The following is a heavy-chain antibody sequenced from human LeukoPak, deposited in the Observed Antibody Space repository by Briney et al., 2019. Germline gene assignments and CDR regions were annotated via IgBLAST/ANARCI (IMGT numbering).Heavy chain of an antibody. J-gene: IGHJ4*02. D-gene: IGHD2-15*01. Sequence: GGSLRLSCAASGFTFSRHWMYWVRQAPGKGLEWVANIKQDGSAKPYVDSVKGRFTISRDNAKDSLFLQMNSLRAEDTAVYYCARDNGWSADFWGQGTLVTVSS. V-gene: IGHV3-7*03. CDR3: ARDNGWSADF. CDR1: GFTFSRHW. CDR2: IKQDGSAK.